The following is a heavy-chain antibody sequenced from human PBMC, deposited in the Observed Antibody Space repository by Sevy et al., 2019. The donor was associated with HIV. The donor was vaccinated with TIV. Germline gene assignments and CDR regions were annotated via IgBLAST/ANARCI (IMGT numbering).Heavy chain of an antibody. CDR1: GDSVSSNSAA. Sequence: SQTLSLTCAISGDSVSSNSAAWNWIRQSPSRGLEWLGRTYYRSKWYNDYAVSVKSRITINPDTSKNQFSLQLNSATPEDTAVYYCARAEYCSSTSCYAYIDFDYWGQGTLVTVSS. V-gene: IGHV6-1*01. CDR3: ARAEYCSSTSCYAYIDFDY. CDR2: TYYRSKWYN. J-gene: IGHJ4*02. D-gene: IGHD2-2*01.